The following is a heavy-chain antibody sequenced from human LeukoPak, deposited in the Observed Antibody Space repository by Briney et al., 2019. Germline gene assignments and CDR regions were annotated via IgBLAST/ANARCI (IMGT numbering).Heavy chain of an antibody. V-gene: IGHV3-7*03. Sequence: GSLRLSCAASGFTFSSYWMNWARQAPGKGLEWVASINHNGNVNYYVDSVKGRFAISRDNAKNSLYLQMSNLRAEDTAVYFCARGGGLDVWGQGATVTVSS. D-gene: IGHD3-16*01. CDR1: GFTFSSYW. J-gene: IGHJ6*02. CDR3: ARGGGLDV. CDR2: INHNGNVN.